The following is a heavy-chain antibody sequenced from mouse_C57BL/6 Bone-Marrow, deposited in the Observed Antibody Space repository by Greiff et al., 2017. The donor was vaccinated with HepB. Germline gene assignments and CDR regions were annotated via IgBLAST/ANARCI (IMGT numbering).Heavy chain of an antibody. Sequence: VQLQQSGPGLVQPSQSLSITCTVSGFSLTSYGVHWVRQSPGKGLEWLGVIWRGGSTDYNAAFMSRLSITKDNSKSQVFFKMNSLQADDTAIYYCAKIGTTVDGYYYAMDYWGQGTSVTVSS. CDR1: GFSLTSYG. CDR2: IWRGGST. J-gene: IGHJ4*01. V-gene: IGHV2-5*01. CDR3: AKIGTTVDGYYYAMDY. D-gene: IGHD1-1*01.